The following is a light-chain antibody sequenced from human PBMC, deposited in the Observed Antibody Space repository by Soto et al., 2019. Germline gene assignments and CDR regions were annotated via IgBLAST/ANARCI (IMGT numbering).Light chain of an antibody. CDR1: QSVLASSNNKNF. CDR3: QQYYDTPYT. V-gene: IGKV4-1*01. CDR2: WAS. J-gene: IGKJ2*01. Sequence: DIVMTQSPDSLAVSLGERATINCKSSQSVLASSNNKNFLAWYQQKPGQPPKLLIYWASTRESGVPDRFSGSGSGTDFTLTIRGLQAEDVAVYYCQQYYDTPYTFGQGTKLEIK.